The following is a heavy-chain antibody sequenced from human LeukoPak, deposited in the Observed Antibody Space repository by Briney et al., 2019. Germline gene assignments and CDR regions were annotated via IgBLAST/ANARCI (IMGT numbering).Heavy chain of an antibody. CDR1: GFTFRSYA. V-gene: IGHV3-23*01. CDR3: AKDAVGPRDY. CDR2: ISGSGGST. J-gene: IGHJ4*02. Sequence: GGSLRLSCAASGFTFRSYAMSWVRQAPGEGLEWVSAISGSGGSTYYPDSVKGRFTISRDNSKNTLYLQMNSLTAEDTAVYYCAKDAVGPRDYWGQGTLVTVSS. D-gene: IGHD4-23*01.